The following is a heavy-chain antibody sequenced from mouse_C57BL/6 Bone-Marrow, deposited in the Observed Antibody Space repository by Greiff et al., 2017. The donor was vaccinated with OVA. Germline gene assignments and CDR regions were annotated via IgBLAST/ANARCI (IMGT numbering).Heavy chain of an antibody. Sequence: QVQLQQSGAELVRPGASVTLSCKASGYTFTDYEMHWVKQTPVHGLEWIGAIDPETGGTAYNQKFKGKAILTADKSSSTAYMELRSLTSEDSAVYYCTRPFITTVVDDWYFDVWGTGTTVTVSS. CDR3: TRPFITTVVDDWYFDV. CDR1: GYTFTDYE. J-gene: IGHJ1*03. CDR2: IDPETGGT. V-gene: IGHV1-15*01. D-gene: IGHD1-1*01.